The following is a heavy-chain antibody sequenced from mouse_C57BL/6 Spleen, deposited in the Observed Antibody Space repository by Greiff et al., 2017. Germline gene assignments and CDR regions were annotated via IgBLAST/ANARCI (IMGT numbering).Heavy chain of an antibody. Sequence: QVQLQQSGAELVRPGASVTLSCKASGYTFTDYEMHWVKQTPVHGLEWIGAIDPETGGTAYNQKFKGKAILTADKSSSTAYMELRSLTSEDSAVYYCTRYNYDYLFAYWGQGTLVTVSA. CDR1: GYTFTDYE. V-gene: IGHV1-15*01. CDR2: IDPETGGT. D-gene: IGHD2-4*01. J-gene: IGHJ3*01. CDR3: TRYNYDYLFAY.